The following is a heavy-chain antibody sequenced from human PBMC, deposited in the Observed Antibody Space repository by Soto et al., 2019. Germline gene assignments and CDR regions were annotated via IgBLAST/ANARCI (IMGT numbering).Heavy chain of an antibody. CDR1: GFIFREYD. CDR2: ISYDGSHE. V-gene: IGHV3-30*04. Sequence: QVHLVESGGGVVQPGTSLRLSCAASGFIFREYDMHWVRQAPGKGLDWVAVISYDGSHEDYADSVKGRFTISRDNSKDTLYLQANSLRNEDTATYYWARDLWAVASLDYWGQGTLGTVSS. CDR3: ARDLWAVASLDY. D-gene: IGHD6-19*01. J-gene: IGHJ4*02.